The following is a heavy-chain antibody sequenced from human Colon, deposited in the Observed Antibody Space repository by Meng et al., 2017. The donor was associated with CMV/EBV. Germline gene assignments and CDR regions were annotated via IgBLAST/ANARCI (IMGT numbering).Heavy chain of an antibody. CDR2: IYYSGTT. D-gene: IGHD6-19*01. Sequence: SETLSLTCTASGGSINTGGYYWSWIRQHPGKGLEWIGYIYYSGTTFYNPSLKSRVTISVDTSKNLFSLKLSSVTAADTAVYYCARVGSALGSDYYAVDVWGQGTTVTVSS. V-gene: IGHV4-31*03. J-gene: IGHJ6*02. CDR1: GGSINTGGYY. CDR3: ARVGSALGSDYYAVDV.